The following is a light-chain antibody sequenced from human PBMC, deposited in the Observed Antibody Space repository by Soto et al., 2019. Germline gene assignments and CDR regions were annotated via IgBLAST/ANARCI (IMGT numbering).Light chain of an antibody. CDR2: LSS. V-gene: IGKV2-28*01. CDR3: MQALQSSRT. CDR1: ERPLHNNGYSY. J-gene: IGKJ1*01. Sequence: DSVMTHSPLSLIVTPGEPASLSHRYTERPLHNNGYSYLDWYLQKPGQSPQLLINLSSYRASGVPDRFSGSGSGTDFTLKISRVEAEDVGVYYCMQALQSSRTFGQGTKVDIK.